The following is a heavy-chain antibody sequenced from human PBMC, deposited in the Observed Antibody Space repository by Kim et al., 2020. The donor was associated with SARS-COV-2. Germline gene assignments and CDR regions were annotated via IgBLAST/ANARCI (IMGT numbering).Heavy chain of an antibody. Sequence: GGSLRLSCAASGFTFSSYGMHWVRQAPGKGLEWVAVIWYDGSNKYYADSVKGRFTISRDNSKNTLYLQMNSLRAEDTAVYYCARGGWAIFGVVIGTLDYWGQGTLVTVSS. CDR3: ARGGWAIFGVVIGTLDY. CDR1: GFTFSSYG. V-gene: IGHV3-33*01. CDR2: IWYDGSNK. D-gene: IGHD3-3*01. J-gene: IGHJ4*02.